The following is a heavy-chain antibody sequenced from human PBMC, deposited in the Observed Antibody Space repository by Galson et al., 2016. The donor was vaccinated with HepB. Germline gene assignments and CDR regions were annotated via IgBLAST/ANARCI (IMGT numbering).Heavy chain of an antibody. CDR3: AVGMNKSMGDY. Sequence: SVKVSCKASGYTFTGHYIDWVRQAPGQGLEWMGRSNPNTGGTKYVQTFQGRVTMTRDTSISTAYMALSRLRSDDTAGYYCAVGMNKSMGDYWGQGTLVNVSS. V-gene: IGHV1-2*06. J-gene: IGHJ4*02. D-gene: IGHD1/OR15-1a*01. CDR2: SNPNTGGT. CDR1: GYTFTGHY.